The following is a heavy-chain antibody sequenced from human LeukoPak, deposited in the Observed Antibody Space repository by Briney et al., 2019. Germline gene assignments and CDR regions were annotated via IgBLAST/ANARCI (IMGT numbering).Heavy chain of an antibody. Sequence: GALRLSCAASGFTFSNYAMSWVRQAPGKGLEWVSSISVSGGNTYYADSVKGRFTISRDNSKNTLYLQMNSLRAEDTAVYYCAKGLRFLEWFDGMDVWGQGTTVTVSS. J-gene: IGHJ6*02. CDR3: AKGLRFLEWFDGMDV. CDR1: GFTFSNYA. V-gene: IGHV3-23*01. D-gene: IGHD3-3*01. CDR2: ISVSGGNT.